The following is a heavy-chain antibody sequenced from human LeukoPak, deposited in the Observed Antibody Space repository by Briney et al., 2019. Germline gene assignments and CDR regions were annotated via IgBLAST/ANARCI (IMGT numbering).Heavy chain of an antibody. V-gene: IGHV4-4*08. D-gene: IGHD3-10*01. J-gene: IGHJ4*02. CDR3: ARRRGGFGEGEFDY. Sequence: SETLSLTCTVSGVSISGFYWNWIRQPPRKGLEWVGYSHTGGSISSNPSLNSRVAFSMDTSKNQVSLRLNSVTATDTAVYYCARRRGGFGEGEFDYWGQGIPVAVST. CDR2: SHTGGSI. CDR1: GVSISGFY.